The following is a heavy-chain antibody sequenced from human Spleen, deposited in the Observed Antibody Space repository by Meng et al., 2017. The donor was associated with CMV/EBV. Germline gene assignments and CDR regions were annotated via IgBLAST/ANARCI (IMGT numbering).Heavy chain of an antibody. V-gene: IGHV1-2*02. CDR3: ATGEVGDYYDSSGYWR. J-gene: IGHJ4*02. D-gene: IGHD3-22*01. Sequence: ASVKVSCKASGYTFTGYYMHWVRQAPGQGLEWMGWINPNSGGTNYAQKFQGRVTMTRDTSISTAYMELSRLRTEDTAVYYCATGEVGDYYDSSGYWRWGQGTLVTVSS. CDR2: INPNSGGT. CDR1: GYTFTGYY.